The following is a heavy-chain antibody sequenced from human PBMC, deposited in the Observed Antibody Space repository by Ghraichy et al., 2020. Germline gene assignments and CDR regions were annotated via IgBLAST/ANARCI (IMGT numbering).Heavy chain of an antibody. CDR3: AKGSSSDYEFWSPYYYFDY. CDR1: GFTFSSYA. D-gene: IGHD3-3*01. J-gene: IGHJ4*02. Sequence: GGSLRLSCAASGFTFSSYAMSWVRQAPGKGLQWVSAISGSGGSAYYVDSVKGRFTISRDNSKNTVYLQINSLRVEDTAVYYCAKGSSSDYEFWSPYYYFDYWGQGTLVTVSS. CDR2: ISGSGGSA. V-gene: IGHV3-23*01.